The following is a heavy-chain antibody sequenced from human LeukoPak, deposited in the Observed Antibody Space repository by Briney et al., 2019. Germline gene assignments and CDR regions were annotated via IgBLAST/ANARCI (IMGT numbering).Heavy chain of an antibody. J-gene: IGHJ4*02. D-gene: IGHD6-6*01. Sequence: ASVKVSCKASGYTFTGYYMHWVRQAPGQGLEWMGWINPNSGVTKYAQKFQGRVTMTRDSSISTAYMELSRLRSDDTAVYYCARGSWQLAEEVYWGQGTLVTVSS. CDR2: INPNSGVT. CDR3: ARGSWQLAEEVY. V-gene: IGHV1-2*02. CDR1: GYTFTGYY.